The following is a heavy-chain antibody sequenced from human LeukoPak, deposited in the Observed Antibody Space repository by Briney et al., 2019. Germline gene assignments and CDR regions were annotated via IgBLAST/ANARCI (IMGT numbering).Heavy chain of an antibody. CDR3: ARDGWVDY. J-gene: IGHJ4*02. CDR1: GFTFSSYS. Sequence: GGSLRLSCAASGFTFSSYSMSWVRQAPGKGLEWVSAIGSGGASTYYADSVKGRFTISRDNAKNTLYLQMNSLRAEDSAVYYCARDGWVDYWGQGTLVTVSS. D-gene: IGHD6-19*01. V-gene: IGHV3-23*01. CDR2: IGSGGAST.